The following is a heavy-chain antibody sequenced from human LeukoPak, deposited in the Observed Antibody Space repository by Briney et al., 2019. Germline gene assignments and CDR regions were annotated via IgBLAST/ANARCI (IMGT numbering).Heavy chain of an antibody. Sequence: PSETLSLTCAVYGGSFSGYYWSWIRQPLGKGLEWIGEINHSGSTNYNPSLKSRVTISVDTSKNQFSLKLSSVTAADTAVYYCARGGIFGVVKKIKNYFDYWGQGTLVTVSS. CDR3: ARGGIFGVVKKIKNYFDY. CDR1: GGSFSGYY. CDR2: INHSGST. J-gene: IGHJ4*02. D-gene: IGHD3-3*01. V-gene: IGHV4-34*01.